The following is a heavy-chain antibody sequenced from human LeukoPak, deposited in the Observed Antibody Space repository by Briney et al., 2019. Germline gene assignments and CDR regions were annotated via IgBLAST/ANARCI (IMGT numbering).Heavy chain of an antibody. D-gene: IGHD3-10*01. J-gene: IGHJ4*02. Sequence: SGGSLRLSCAASGFTFSSYWMSWVRQAPGKGLEWVANIKQDGSEKYYVDSVKGRFTISRDNAKNSLYLQMNSLRAEDTAVYYCARGPHYYGSGSYYPNYWGQGTLVTVSS. CDR1: GFTFSSYW. V-gene: IGHV3-7*01. CDR2: IKQDGSEK. CDR3: ARGPHYYGSGSYYPNY.